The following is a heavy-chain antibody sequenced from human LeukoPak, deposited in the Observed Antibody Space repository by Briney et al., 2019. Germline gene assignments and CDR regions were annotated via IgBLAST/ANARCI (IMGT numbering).Heavy chain of an antibody. D-gene: IGHD3-22*01. J-gene: IGHJ3*02. V-gene: IGHV3-9*01. CDR3: AKEDGYYYDSSGYPDDAFDI. CDR2: ISWNSGSI. CDR1: GFTVSSNY. Sequence: GGSLRLSCAASGFTVSSNYMSWVRQAPGKGLEWVSGISWNSGSIGYADSVKGRFTISRDNAKNSLYLQMNSLRAEDTALYYCAKEDGYYYDSSGYPDDAFDIWGQGTMVTVSS.